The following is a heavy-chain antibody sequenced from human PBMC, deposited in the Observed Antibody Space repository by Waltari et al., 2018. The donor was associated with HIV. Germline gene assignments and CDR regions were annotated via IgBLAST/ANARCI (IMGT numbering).Heavy chain of an antibody. CDR1: GYTFTNYW. J-gene: IGHJ5*02. V-gene: IGHV5-51*01. Sequence: AEVKKPGESLKISCKASGYTFTNYWIAWVRQTPGKGREWMGIIYPDDADTRYSPSFEGHVTISADKSTTTAYLQWTSLRAADNGIYYCARHRLGRSWFDPWGQGTLVTVSS. CDR3: ARHRLGRSWFDP. D-gene: IGHD6-6*01. CDR2: IYPDDADT.